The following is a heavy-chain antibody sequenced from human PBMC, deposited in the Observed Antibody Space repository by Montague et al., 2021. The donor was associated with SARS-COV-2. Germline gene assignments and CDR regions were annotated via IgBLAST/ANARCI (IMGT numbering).Heavy chain of an antibody. V-gene: IGHV4-4*02. CDR3: AGKVLTVPADY. CDR2: ISYGGIA. J-gene: IGHJ4*02. CDR1: GVSITSTNW. Sequence: SETLSLTCAVSGVSITSTNWWSSVRQPPGKGLEWIGEISYGGIATYNPSLKGRATISLDRSRNLFSLKLGSVTAADTAIYYCAGKVLTVPADYWGQGTLVTVS. D-gene: IGHD4-11*01.